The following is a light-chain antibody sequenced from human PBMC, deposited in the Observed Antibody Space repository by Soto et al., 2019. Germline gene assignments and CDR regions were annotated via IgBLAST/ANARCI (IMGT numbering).Light chain of an antibody. CDR1: SSDAGGYNY. J-gene: IGLJ2*01. V-gene: IGLV2-8*01. CDR3: SSYAGSNPVV. CDR2: EIS. Sequence: QSALTQPPSASGSPGQSVTISCTGTSSDAGGYNYVSWYQQHPGKAPKFMIYEISKRPSGVPDRFSGSKSGNTASLTVSGLQAEDEADYYCSSYAGSNPVVFGGGTKPTVL.